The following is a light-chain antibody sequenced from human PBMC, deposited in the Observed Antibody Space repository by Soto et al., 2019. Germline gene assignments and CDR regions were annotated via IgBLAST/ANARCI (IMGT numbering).Light chain of an antibody. J-gene: IGKJ1*01. CDR1: HTISIW. CDR3: QHYNIYSEA. Sequence: TNAPSTVSGYVGDRVTITCRASHTISIWLACYQQKPGKAPKLLIYKASTLKSGVPSRFSGSGSGTEFTLTISSLQPDDFATYYCQHYNIYSEAFGQGTKVHIK. V-gene: IGKV1-5*03. CDR2: KAS.